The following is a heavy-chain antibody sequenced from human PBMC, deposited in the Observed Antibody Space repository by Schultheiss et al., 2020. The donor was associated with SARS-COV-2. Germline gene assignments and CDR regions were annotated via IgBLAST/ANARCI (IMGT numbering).Heavy chain of an antibody. CDR1: GGSISSHY. CDR3: ASQGTQYYYYYGMDV. D-gene: IGHD1-1*01. Sequence: SETLSLTCTVSGGSISSHYWSWIRQPPGKGLEWIGYIYYSGSTNYNPSLKSRVTISVDTSKNQFSLKLSSVTAADTAVYYCASQGTQYYYYYGMDVWGQGTTVTVSS. V-gene: IGHV4-59*11. CDR2: IYYSGST. J-gene: IGHJ6*02.